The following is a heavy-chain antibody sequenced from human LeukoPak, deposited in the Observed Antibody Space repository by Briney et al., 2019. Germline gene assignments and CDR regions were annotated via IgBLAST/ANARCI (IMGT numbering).Heavy chain of an antibody. V-gene: IGHV1-8*01. D-gene: IGHD3-10*01. CDR2: MNPNSGNT. CDR1: GYTFTSYD. Sequence: ASVTVSCKASGYTFTSYDINWVRQATGQGLEWMGWMNPNSGNTGYAQKFQGRVTMTRNTSISTAYMELSSLRSEDTAVYYCARAPVLYGSGGYYNSLDYWGQGTLVTVSS. CDR3: ARAPVLYGSGGYYNSLDY. J-gene: IGHJ4*02.